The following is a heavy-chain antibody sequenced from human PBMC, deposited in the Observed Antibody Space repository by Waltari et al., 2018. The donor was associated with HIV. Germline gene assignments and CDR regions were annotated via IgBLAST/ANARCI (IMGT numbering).Heavy chain of an antibody. D-gene: IGHD3-22*01. J-gene: IGHJ4*02. CDR1: GYSFSDVW. CDR3: TTLLTSGYLYFFDN. Sequence: EVQLVESGGGLVKPGGSLRLSFAVSGYSFSDVWMSWVRQTPGKGLEWVGRIKRKTDGGTTDYAAPVKGRFTISRDDSKTTLYLQMNSLKTEDTAVYYCTTLLTSGYLYFFDNWGQGTLVTVSS. CDR2: IKRKTDGGTT. V-gene: IGHV3-15*01.